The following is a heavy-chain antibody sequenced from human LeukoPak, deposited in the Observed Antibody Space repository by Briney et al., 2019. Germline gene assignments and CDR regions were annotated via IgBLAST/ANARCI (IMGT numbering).Heavy chain of an antibody. CDR2: FDPEDGET. D-gene: IGHD3-22*01. CDR3: ATDSEYYDSSGYSDY. V-gene: IGHV1-24*01. Sequence: ASVKVSCKDSGYTLTELSMHWVRQAPGKGLEWMGGFDPEDGETIYAQKFQGRVTMTEDTSTDTAYMELSSLRSEDTAVYYCATDSEYYDSSGYSDYWGQGTLVTVSS. J-gene: IGHJ4*02. CDR1: GYTLTELS.